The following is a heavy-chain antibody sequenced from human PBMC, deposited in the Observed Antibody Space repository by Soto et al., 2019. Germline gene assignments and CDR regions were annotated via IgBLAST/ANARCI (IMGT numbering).Heavy chain of an antibody. V-gene: IGHV1-18*01. J-gene: IGHJ5*02. CDR2: ISAYTDNP. CDR1: GYTFTNYG. Sequence: ASVKVSCKASGYTFTNYGVTWVRQAPGQGLEWMGWISAYTDNPNYAQKFQGRVTMTIDTSTTTAYMDLRSLTSDDTAVYYCARVIPGAEAWFGPWGQGTLVTVSS. CDR3: ARVIPGAEAWFGP. D-gene: IGHD2-2*01.